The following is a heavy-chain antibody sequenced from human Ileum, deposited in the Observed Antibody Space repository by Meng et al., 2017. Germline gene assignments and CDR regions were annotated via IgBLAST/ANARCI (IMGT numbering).Heavy chain of an antibody. V-gene: IGHV3-48*03. CDR2: ISSSGSTI. Sequence: GGSLRLSCAASGFTFSSYEMNWVRQAPGKGLEWVSYISSSGSTIYYADSVKGRFTISRDNAKNSLYLQMNSLRAEDTAVYYCARAENQWLDDAAYYGMDVWGQGTTVTVSS. CDR1: GFTFSSYE. J-gene: IGHJ6*02. D-gene: IGHD6-19*01. CDR3: ARAENQWLDDAAYYGMDV.